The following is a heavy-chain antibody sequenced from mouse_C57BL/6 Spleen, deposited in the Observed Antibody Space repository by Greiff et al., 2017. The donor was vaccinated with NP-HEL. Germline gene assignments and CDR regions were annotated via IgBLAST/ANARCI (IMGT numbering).Heavy chain of an antibody. D-gene: IGHD1-1*01. CDR2: IDPSDSYT. J-gene: IGHJ1*03. CDR1: GYTFTSYW. V-gene: IGHV1-69*01. Sequence: QVQLQQPGAELVMPGASVKLSCKASGYTFTSYWMHWVKQRPGQGLEWIGEIDPSDSYTNYKQKFKGKSTLTVDKSSSTAYMQFSSLTSEVSAVYYFAREYYGSSYYWYFDVWGTGATVTVAS. CDR3: AREYYGSSYYWYFDV.